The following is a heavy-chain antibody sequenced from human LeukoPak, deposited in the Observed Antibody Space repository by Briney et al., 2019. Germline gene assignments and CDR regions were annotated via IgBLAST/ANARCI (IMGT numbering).Heavy chain of an antibody. V-gene: IGHV3-74*01. CDR3: ALVGPTFYFES. Sequence: GGSLRLSCAASGFTFSSYWMHWVRQAPGKGLVWVSRINSDGISTNYADSVQGRFTISRDNAKNTLYLQMNSLRAEDTAVYYCALVGPTFYFESWGQGTLVTVSS. D-gene: IGHD1-26*01. CDR2: INSDGIST. CDR1: GFTFSSYW. J-gene: IGHJ4*02.